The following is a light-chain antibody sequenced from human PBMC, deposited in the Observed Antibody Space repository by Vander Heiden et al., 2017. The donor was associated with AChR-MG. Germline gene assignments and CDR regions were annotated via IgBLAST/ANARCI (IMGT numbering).Light chain of an antibody. Sequence: QSVMTHPPPSSLTPGQRATITCSGSSSNTGTNYVYWYQQLPGTAPKLLIYTNNQRPSGVPNRFSGSKSGTSASLAISGLRSEDEANYYCAAWDDSRRGVLFGGGTQLTVL. CDR2: TNN. V-gene: IGLV1-47*02. J-gene: IGLJ2*01. CDR3: AAWDDSRRGVL. CDR1: SSNTGTNY.